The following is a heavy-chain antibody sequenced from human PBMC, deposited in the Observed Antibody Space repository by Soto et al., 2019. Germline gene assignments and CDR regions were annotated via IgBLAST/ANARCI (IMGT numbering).Heavy chain of an antibody. V-gene: IGHV4-39*01. D-gene: IGHD2-15*01. Sequence: QLQLQESGPGLVKPSETLSLTCTVSGGSISSSSYYWGWIRQPPGKGLDWSGSIYYSGSTYYNPSLKSPVTRSVSTSKNQFSLKLSSVTAADTAVYYCARHLSTGVAATHYYMDVWGKGTTVTVSS. CDR1: GGSISSSSYY. CDR2: IYYSGST. J-gene: IGHJ6*03. CDR3: ARHLSTGVAATHYYMDV.